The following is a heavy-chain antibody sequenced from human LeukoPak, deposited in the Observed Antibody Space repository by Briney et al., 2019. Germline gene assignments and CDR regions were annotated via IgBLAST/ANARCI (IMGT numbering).Heavy chain of an antibody. V-gene: IGHV1-18*01. J-gene: IGHJ5*02. CDR2: ISAYNGNT. CDR1: GGTFSSYA. Sequence: ASVKVSCKASGGTFSSYAISWVRQAPGQGLEWMGWISAYNGNTNYAQKLQGRVTMTTDTSTSTAYMELRSLRSDDTAVYYCARDITIFGSTGGFDPWGQGTLVTVSS. D-gene: IGHD3-3*01. CDR3: ARDITIFGSTGGFDP.